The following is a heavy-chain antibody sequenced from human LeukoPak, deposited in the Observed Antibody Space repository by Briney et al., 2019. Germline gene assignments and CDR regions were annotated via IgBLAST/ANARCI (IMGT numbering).Heavy chain of an antibody. D-gene: IGHD3-9*01. Sequence: PSETLSLTCTVSGGSISSYYWSWIRQPPGKGLEWIGYIYYSGSTNYNPSLKSRVTISVDTSKNPFSLKLSSVTAADTAVYYCARGDILYYDILTGYLRTALDAFDIWGQGTIVTVSS. J-gene: IGHJ3*02. CDR3: ARGDILYYDILTGYLRTALDAFDI. CDR2: IYYSGST. CDR1: GGSISSYY. V-gene: IGHV4-59*12.